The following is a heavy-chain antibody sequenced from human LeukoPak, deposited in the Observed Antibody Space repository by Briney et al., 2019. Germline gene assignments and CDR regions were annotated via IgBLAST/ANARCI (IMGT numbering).Heavy chain of an antibody. CDR2: IIPIFGTA. V-gene: IGHV1-69*13. D-gene: IGHD3-10*01. J-gene: IGHJ6*04. Sequence: SVKVCCKASGGTFSSYAISWVRQAPGQGLEWMGGIIPIFGTANYAQKFQGRVTITADESTSTAYMELSSLRSEDTAVYYCARGYYYGSGREDGMDVWGKGTTVTVSS. CDR3: ARGYYYGSGREDGMDV. CDR1: GGTFSSYA.